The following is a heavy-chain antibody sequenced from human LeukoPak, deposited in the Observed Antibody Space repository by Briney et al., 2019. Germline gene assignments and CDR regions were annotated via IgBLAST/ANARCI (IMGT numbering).Heavy chain of an antibody. Sequence: GESLKISCKASGYSFTNYWLGWVRQMPGKGLEWMGIMYPGDSDTRYSPSFQGQVTISADKSISTAYLQWSSLKASDTAMYYCARQSIAVAGTFDFWGQGTLVTVSS. J-gene: IGHJ4*02. CDR1: GYSFTNYW. D-gene: IGHD6-19*01. CDR3: ARQSIAVAGTFDF. V-gene: IGHV5-51*01. CDR2: MYPGDSDT.